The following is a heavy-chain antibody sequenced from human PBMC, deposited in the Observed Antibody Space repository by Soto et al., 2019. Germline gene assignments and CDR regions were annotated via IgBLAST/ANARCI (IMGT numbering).Heavy chain of an antibody. CDR3: AREFYYTMDV. CDR2: IDSSTKYT. Sequence: QVQLVESGGGLVRPGGSLRLSCEASGFTFRDYYMTWFRQAPGKGLEWLSYIDSSTKYTNYGDSVKGRFTISRNNAKNSLYLQMNSLRDDDTAVYYCAREFYYTMDVWGQGTMVTVS. V-gene: IGHV3-11*05. CDR1: GFTFRDYY. J-gene: IGHJ6*02.